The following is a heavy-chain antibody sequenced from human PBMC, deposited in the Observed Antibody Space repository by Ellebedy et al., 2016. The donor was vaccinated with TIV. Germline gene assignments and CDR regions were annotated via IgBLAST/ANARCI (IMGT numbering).Heavy chain of an antibody. Sequence: LRLSCAVYGGSFSGYYWSWIRQHPGKGLEWIGYIYYSGSTYYNPSLKSRVTISVDTSKNQFSLKLSSVTAADTAVYYCARDQWLGRAYYFDYWGQGTLLTVSS. V-gene: IGHV4-31*11. CDR2: IYYSGST. CDR3: ARDQWLGRAYYFDY. D-gene: IGHD6-19*01. J-gene: IGHJ4*02. CDR1: GGSFSGYY.